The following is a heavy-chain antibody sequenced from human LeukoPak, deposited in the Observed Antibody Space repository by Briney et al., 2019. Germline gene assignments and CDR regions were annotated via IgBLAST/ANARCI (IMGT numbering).Heavy chain of an antibody. J-gene: IGHJ6*03. CDR1: GGSISSSSYY. CDR2: IYYSGST. CDR3: ARAVFYDSSGYYYPYYYYMDV. V-gene: IGHV4-39*07. Sequence: PSETLSLTCTVSGGSISSSSYYWGWIRQPPGKGLEWIGSIYYSGSTYYNPSLKSRVTISVDTSKNQFSLKLSSVTAADTAVYYCARAVFYDSSGYYYPYYYYMDVWGKGTTVTVSS. D-gene: IGHD3-22*01.